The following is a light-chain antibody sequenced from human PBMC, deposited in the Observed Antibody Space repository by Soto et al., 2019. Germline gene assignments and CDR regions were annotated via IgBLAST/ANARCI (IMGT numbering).Light chain of an antibody. J-gene: IGLJ1*01. CDR1: SSDVGGYNY. V-gene: IGLV2-14*01. CDR3: SSYTSSSTLDA. Sequence: QSALTQPASVSGSPGQSITISCTGTSSDVGGYNYVSWYQQHPGKAPKLMIYDVSNRPSGVSNRISGSKSGNTASLTISGLQAEDEADYYCSSYTSSSTLDAFGTGTKLTVL. CDR2: DVS.